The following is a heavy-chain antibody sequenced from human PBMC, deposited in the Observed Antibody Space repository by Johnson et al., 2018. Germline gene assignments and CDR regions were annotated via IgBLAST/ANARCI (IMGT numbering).Heavy chain of an antibody. J-gene: IGHJ6*02. CDR1: GFTFDDYA. D-gene: IGHD2-2*01. CDR2: ISWNSGSI. CDR3: AKARGVVVPAAIRGYYYGMDV. V-gene: IGHV3-9*01. Sequence: VQLVQSGGGVVRPGGSLRLSCAASGFTFDDYAMHWVRQAPGKGLEWVSGISWNSGSIGYADSVKGRFTISRDNAKNSLYLQMNSLRAEDTALYYCAKARGVVVPAAIRGYYYGMDVWGQGTTVTVSS.